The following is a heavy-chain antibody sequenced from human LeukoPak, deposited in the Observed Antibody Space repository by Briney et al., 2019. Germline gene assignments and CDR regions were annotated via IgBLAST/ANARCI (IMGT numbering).Heavy chain of an antibody. D-gene: IGHD2-15*01. V-gene: IGHV3-23*01. Sequence: GGSLRLSCAASGFTLSSYAMSWVRQAPGKGLEWVSAISDTGNTYHADSVKGRFTISRDSSKNTLFLQMNRLRPEDAAVYYCAKAPVTTCRGAFCYPFDYWGLGTLVTVSS. CDR1: GFTLSSYA. CDR2: ISDTGNT. CDR3: AKAPVTTCRGAFCYPFDY. J-gene: IGHJ4*02.